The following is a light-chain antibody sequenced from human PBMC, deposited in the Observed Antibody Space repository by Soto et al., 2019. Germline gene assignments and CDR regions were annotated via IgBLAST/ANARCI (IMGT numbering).Light chain of an antibody. CDR3: SSYAGSNTVV. J-gene: IGLJ2*01. Sequence: QLVLTQPPSASGSPGQSVTISCTGTSSDVGGYNFVSWYQQHPGKAPKLMISEVSKRPSGVPDRFSGSKSGNTASLTVSGLQAEDEADYYCSSYAGSNTVVFGGGTKLTVL. V-gene: IGLV2-8*01. CDR2: EVS. CDR1: SSDVGGYNF.